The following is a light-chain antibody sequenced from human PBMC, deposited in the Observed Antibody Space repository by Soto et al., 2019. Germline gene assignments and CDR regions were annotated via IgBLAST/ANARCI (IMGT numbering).Light chain of an antibody. J-gene: IGLJ3*02. Sequence: QSALTQPASVSGSHGQSITISCTGTSSDVGGYNYVSWYQQHPGKAPKLMIYEVSNRPSGVSNRFSGSKSGNTASLTISGHQAEDAADYYCSSYTSSSTWLFGGGTKLTVL. CDR1: SSDVGGYNY. CDR3: SSYTSSSTWL. V-gene: IGLV2-14*01. CDR2: EVS.